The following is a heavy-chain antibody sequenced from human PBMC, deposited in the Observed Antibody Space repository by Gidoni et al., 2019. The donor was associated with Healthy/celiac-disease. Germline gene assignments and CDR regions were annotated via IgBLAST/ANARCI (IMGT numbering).Heavy chain of an antibody. Sequence: QVQLQQWGADLLKPSETLSLTCSVYGGSFSGYYWSWFRQPPGKGLEWIGESNHSGSTNYNPSLKSRVTISVDTSKNQFSLKLSSVTAADTAVYYCARVLRYCSGGSCYPVNHYYYYYGMDVWGQGTTVTVSS. J-gene: IGHJ6*02. CDR3: ARVLRYCSGGSCYPVNHYYYYYGMDV. D-gene: IGHD2-15*01. CDR2: SNHSGST. CDR1: GGSFSGYY. V-gene: IGHV4-34*01.